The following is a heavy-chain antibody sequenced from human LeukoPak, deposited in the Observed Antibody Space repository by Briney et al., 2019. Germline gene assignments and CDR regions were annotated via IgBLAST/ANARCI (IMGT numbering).Heavy chain of an antibody. CDR1: GFTFSNYA. Sequence: GGSLRLSCAASGFTFSNYAMSWVRQGPGKGLEWVSAISGSGGSTYYADSVKGRFTISRDNSKNTMYLQMTSLRAEDTAVYCCAKGTSTYSSGSFDYWGRGTLVTASS. D-gene: IGHD6-19*01. CDR3: AKGTSTYSSGSFDY. CDR2: ISGSGGST. J-gene: IGHJ4*02. V-gene: IGHV3-23*01.